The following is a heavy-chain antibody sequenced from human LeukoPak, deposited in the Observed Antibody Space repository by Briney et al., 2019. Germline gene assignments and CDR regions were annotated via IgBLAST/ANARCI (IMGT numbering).Heavy chain of an antibody. Sequence: KPSETLSLTCTVSGGSIRSYHWSWIRQPAGKGLEWIGRIHTRGNTNYNPSLKSRVTMSVDTSKNQFSLKLSSVTAADTALYYCVGEVAVTITGVGIDYWGQGTLVTVSS. CDR2: IHTRGNT. CDR1: GGSIRSYH. CDR3: VGEVAVTITGVGIDY. V-gene: IGHV4-4*07. J-gene: IGHJ4*02. D-gene: IGHD2-8*02.